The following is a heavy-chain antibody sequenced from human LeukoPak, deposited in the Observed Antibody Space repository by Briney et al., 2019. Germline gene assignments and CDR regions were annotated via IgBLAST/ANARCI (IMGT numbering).Heavy chain of an antibody. CDR1: GGSFSGYY. D-gene: IGHD3-22*01. Sequence: NSSETLSLTCAVYGGSFSGYYWSWIRQPPGKGLEWIGEINHSGSTNYNPSLKSRVTISVDTSKNQFSLKLSSVTAADTAVYYCASVRAPSSGYYIFDYWGQGTLVTVSS. CDR3: ASVRAPSSGYYIFDY. CDR2: INHSGST. J-gene: IGHJ4*02. V-gene: IGHV4-34*01.